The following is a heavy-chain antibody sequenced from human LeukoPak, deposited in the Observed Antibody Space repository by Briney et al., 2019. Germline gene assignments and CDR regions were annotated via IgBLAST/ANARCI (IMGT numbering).Heavy chain of an antibody. CDR3: ARAPHKYSSSWYGY. D-gene: IGHD6-13*01. CDR2: ISYDGSNK. J-gene: IGHJ4*02. V-gene: IGHV3-30*01. Sequence: GGSLRLSCAASGFTFSSYAMHWVRQAPGKGLEWVAVISYDGSNKYYADSVKGRFTISRDNSKNTLYLQMNSLRAEDTAVYYCARAPHKYSSSWYGYWGQGTLVTVSS. CDR1: GFTFSSYA.